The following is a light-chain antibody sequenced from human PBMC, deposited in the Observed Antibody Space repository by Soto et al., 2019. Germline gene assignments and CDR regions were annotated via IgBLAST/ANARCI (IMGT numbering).Light chain of an antibody. Sequence: EIVMTQSPPSLTVTPGEPASISCRSSQRLLHSNGNIFLDWYLQKPGQPPQLLIYLGSNRASGVPDRVSGSEGGTDFTLKISRVEAEDVGVYYCMQALQTPYTFGQGTKLEIK. J-gene: IGKJ2*01. CDR2: LGS. CDR1: QRLLHSNGNIF. V-gene: IGKV2-28*01. CDR3: MQALQTPYT.